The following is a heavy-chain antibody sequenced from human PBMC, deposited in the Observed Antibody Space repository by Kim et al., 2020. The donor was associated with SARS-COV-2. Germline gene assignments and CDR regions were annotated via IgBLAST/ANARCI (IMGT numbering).Heavy chain of an antibody. V-gene: IGHV4-59*01. CDR3: ARGELDYGLNYFDD. CDR1: GGSISTYY. D-gene: IGHD4-17*01. Sequence: SETLSLTCNVSGGSISTYYWSWIRQPPGKGLEWIGYIYYSGSTKYNPSLKSRVTISLDTSKNHFSLKLSSVTAADTAAYYCARGELDYGLNYFDDWCRGT. J-gene: IGHJ4*02. CDR2: IYYSGST.